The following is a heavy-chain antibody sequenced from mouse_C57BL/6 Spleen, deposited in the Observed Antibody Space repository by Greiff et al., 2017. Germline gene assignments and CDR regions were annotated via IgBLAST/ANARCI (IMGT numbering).Heavy chain of an antibody. J-gene: IGHJ4*01. V-gene: IGHV1-15*01. D-gene: IGHD2-1*01. Sequence: QVQLQQSGAELVRPGASVTLSCKASGYTFTDYEMHWVKQTPVHGLEWIGAIDPETGGTAYNQKFKGKAILTADKSSSTAYMELRSLTSEDSAIYYCARRGKYGYWGQGTSVTVSA. CDR2: IDPETGGT. CDR1: GYTFTDYE. CDR3: ARRGKYGY.